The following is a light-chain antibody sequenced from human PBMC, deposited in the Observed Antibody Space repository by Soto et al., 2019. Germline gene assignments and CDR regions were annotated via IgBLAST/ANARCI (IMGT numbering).Light chain of an antibody. CDR3: QQSYSDIRA. J-gene: IGKJ1*01. CDR2: GAS. Sequence: EIVMTQSPATLSVSPGERATLSCRASQSVSSNLAWYQQKPGQAPRLLIYGASTRATGIPARFSGSGSGTDFTLTISSLQPEDLATYYCQQSYSDIRAFGQGTTVEI. V-gene: IGKV3-15*01. CDR1: QSVSSN.